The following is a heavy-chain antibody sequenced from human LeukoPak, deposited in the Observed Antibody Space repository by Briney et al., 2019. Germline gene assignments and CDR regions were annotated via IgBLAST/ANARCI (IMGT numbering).Heavy chain of an antibody. CDR2: IYSGGST. CDR1: GFTVSSNY. CDR3: ARLDYYDPYYFDY. V-gene: IGHV3-66*01. D-gene: IGHD3-22*01. Sequence: GGSLRLSCAASGFTVSSNYMSWVRQAPGKGLEWVSVIYSGGSTYYADSVKGRFTISRDNSKNTLYLQMNSLRAEDTAVYYCARLDYYDPYYFDYWAREPWSPSPQ. J-gene: IGHJ4*02.